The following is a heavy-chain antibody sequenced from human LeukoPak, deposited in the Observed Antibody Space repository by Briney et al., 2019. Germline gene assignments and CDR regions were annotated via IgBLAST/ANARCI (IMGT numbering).Heavy chain of an antibody. Sequence: SETLSLTCTVSGGSISSHYWSWIRQPPGKGLEWIGYISYSGSTNYNPSLKSRATISVDTSKSQFSLKLSSVTAADTAVYYCAREPGYGDLYFDSWGQGTLVTVAS. CDR2: ISYSGST. CDR3: AREPGYGDLYFDS. J-gene: IGHJ4*02. CDR1: GGSISSHY. V-gene: IGHV4-59*11. D-gene: IGHD4-17*01.